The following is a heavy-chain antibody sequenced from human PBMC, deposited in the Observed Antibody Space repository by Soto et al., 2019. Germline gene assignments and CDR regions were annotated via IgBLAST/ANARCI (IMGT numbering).Heavy chain of an antibody. D-gene: IGHD2-15*01. V-gene: IGHV4-4*02. J-gene: IGHJ6*02. CDR2: IYHSGST. CDR1: GGSISSSNW. Sequence: PSETLSLTCAVXGGSISSSNWCSWVRQPPGKGLEWIGEIYHSGSTNYNPSLKSRVTISVDKSKNQFSLKLSSVTAADTAVYYCAGAGRGYCSGGSCXSGLHGMDVWGQGTTVTVSS. CDR3: AGAGRGYCSGGSCXSGLHGMDV.